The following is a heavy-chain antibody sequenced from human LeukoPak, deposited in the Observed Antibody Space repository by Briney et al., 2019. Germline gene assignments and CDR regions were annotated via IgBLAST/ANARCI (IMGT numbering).Heavy chain of an antibody. CDR1: GGTFSSYA. V-gene: IGHV1-69*04. D-gene: IGHD3-10*01. CDR2: IIPILNIA. CDR3: ARVAGSSYDY. J-gene: IGHJ4*02. Sequence: SVKVSCKASGGTFSSYAIIWVRQAPGQGLEWMGRIIPILNIADYAQKFQGRVTITADTSTSTAYMELSSLRSEDTAVYYCARVAGSSYDYWGQGTLVTVSS.